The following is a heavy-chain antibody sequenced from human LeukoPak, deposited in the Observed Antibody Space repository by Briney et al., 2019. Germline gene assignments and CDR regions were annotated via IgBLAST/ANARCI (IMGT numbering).Heavy chain of an antibody. Sequence: ASVKVSCKASGYTFTSYDINWVRQANGQGLEWMGSMNPNSGNTGYAQKFQGRVTMTRNTSISTAYMELSSLRSEDTAVYYCARTYYYDSSGPRDLLDIWGQGTMVTVSS. CDR3: ARTYYYDSSGPRDLLDI. J-gene: IGHJ3*02. CDR2: MNPNSGNT. CDR1: GYTFTSYD. V-gene: IGHV1-8*01. D-gene: IGHD3-22*01.